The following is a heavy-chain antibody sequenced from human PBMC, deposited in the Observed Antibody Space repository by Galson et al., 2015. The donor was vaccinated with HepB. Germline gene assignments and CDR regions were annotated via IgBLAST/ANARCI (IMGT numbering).Heavy chain of an antibody. V-gene: IGHV3-13*01. J-gene: IGHJ6*02. D-gene: IGHD3-16*01. Sequence: SLRLSCAASGFTFSSYDMHWVRQATGKGLEWVSAIGTAGDTYYPGSVKGRFTISRENAKNSLYLQMNSLRAGDTAVYYCARVRRHGADYYYYGMDVWGQGTTVTVS. CDR1: GFTFSSYD. CDR3: ARVRRHGADYYYYGMDV. CDR2: IGTAGDT.